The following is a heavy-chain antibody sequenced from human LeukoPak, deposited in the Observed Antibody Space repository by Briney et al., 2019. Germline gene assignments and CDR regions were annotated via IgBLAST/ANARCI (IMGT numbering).Heavy chain of an antibody. Sequence: GGSLRLSCAASGFTFSSYWMHWVRQAPGKGLVWVSRISDVGSHTFYADSVKGRFAMSRDNAKNTLYLQMNSLRAEDTAVYYCAKVRWGSDNALDSWGQGTLVTGSS. J-gene: IGHJ4*02. V-gene: IGHV3-74*01. CDR3: AKVRWGSDNALDS. D-gene: IGHD3-16*01. CDR1: GFTFSSYW. CDR2: ISDVGSHT.